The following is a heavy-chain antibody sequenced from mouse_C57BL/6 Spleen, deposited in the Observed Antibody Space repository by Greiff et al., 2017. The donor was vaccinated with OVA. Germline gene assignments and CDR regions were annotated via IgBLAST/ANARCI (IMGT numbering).Heavy chain of an antibody. J-gene: IGHJ3*01. CDR2: IYPGSGST. Sequence: QVQLKQSGAELVKPGASVKMSCKASGYTFTSYWITWVKQRPGQGLEWIGDIYPGSGSTNYNEKFKSKATLTVDTSSSTAYMQLSSLTSEDSAVYYCARSEAAWFAYWGQGTLVTVSA. CDR3: ARSEAAWFAY. CDR1: GYTFTSYW. V-gene: IGHV1-55*01.